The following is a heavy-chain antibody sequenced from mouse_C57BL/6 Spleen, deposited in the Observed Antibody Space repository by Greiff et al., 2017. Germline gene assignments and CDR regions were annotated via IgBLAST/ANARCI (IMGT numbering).Heavy chain of an antibody. D-gene: IGHD2-3*01. V-gene: IGHV14-4*01. CDR1: GFNIKDDY. CDR3: TNDGYRAWFAY. Sequence: VHVKQSGAELVRPGASVKLSCTASGFNIKDDYMHWVKQRPEQGLEWIGWIDPENGDTEYASKFQGKATITADTSSNTAYLQLSSLTSEDTAVYYCTNDGYRAWFAYWGQGTLVTVSA. CDR2: IDPENGDT. J-gene: IGHJ3*01.